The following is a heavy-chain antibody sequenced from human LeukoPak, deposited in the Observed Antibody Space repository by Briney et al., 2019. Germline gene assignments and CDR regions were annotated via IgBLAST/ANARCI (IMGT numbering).Heavy chain of an antibody. Sequence: SVKVSCEASGGTFSSYAISWVRQAPGQGLEWMGRIIPIFGIANYAQKFQGRVTITADKSTSTAYMELSSLRSEDTAVYYCASSSGSYGSGSYGYYGMDVWGQGTTVTVSS. CDR3: ASSSGSYGSGSYGYYGMDV. D-gene: IGHD3-10*01. J-gene: IGHJ6*02. CDR2: IIPIFGIA. V-gene: IGHV1-69*04. CDR1: GGTFSSYA.